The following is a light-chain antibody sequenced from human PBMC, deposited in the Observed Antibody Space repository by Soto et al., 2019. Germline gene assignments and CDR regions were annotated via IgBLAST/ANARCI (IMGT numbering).Light chain of an antibody. CDR2: GAS. J-gene: IGKJ1*01. CDR1: QSVSSSY. Sequence: EIVLTQSPGTLSLSPGERATLCCRASQSVSSSYLAWYQQKPGQAPRLLIYGASSRATGIPDRFSGSGSGTDFTLTISRLEPEDFAVYYCQKYGSSLWTFGQGTKGDIK. CDR3: QKYGSSLWT. V-gene: IGKV3-20*01.